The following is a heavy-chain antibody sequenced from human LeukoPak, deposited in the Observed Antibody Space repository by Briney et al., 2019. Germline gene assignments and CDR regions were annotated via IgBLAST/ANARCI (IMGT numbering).Heavy chain of an antibody. CDR3: ARSLPDYDILTGSFLD. CDR2: INHSGST. CDR1: GGSFSGYY. D-gene: IGHD3-9*01. V-gene: IGHV4-34*01. Sequence: SETLSLTCAAYGGSFSGYYWSWIRQPPGKGLEWIGEINHSGSTNYNPSLKSRVTISVDTSKNQFSLKLSSVTAADTAVYYCARSLPDYDILTGSFLDWGQGTLVTVSS. J-gene: IGHJ4*02.